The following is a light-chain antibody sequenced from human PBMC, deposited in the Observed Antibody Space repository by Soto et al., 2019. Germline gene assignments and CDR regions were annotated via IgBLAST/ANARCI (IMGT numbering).Light chain of an antibody. CDR3: AAWDDSLKGWV. CDR2: GNN. J-gene: IGLJ7*01. V-gene: IGLV1-44*01. CDR1: SSNIGRNT. Sequence: QSVLTQPPSASGTPGQRVTISCSGSSSNIGRNTVNWYQQLPGTAPKLLIYGNNQRPSGVPDRFSGSKSGTSASLAISGLQSVDEADYYCAAWDDSLKGWVFGGGTQLTVL.